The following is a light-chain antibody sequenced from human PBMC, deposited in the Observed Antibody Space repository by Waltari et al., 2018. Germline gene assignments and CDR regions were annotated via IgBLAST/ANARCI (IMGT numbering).Light chain of an antibody. V-gene: IGLV2-14*01. Sequence: QSALTQPASVSGSPGQSITISCTGTSSDVGFYNYVSWYQQHPGKAPKLMVYDVSEGPSGVSNRFSGSKACNTASLTISGLQAEDEADYYCNSYAGSSSWVFGGETKLTVL. CDR3: NSYAGSSSWV. CDR1: SSDVGFYNY. J-gene: IGLJ3*02. CDR2: DVS.